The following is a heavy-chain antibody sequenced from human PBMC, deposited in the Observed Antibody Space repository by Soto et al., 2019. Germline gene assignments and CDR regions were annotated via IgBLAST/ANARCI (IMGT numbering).Heavy chain of an antibody. CDR1: GFTFDDYA. CDR3: AKGGSSGWYFDY. D-gene: IGHD6-19*01. V-gene: IGHV3-9*01. Sequence: EVQLVESGGGLVQPGRSLRLSCAASGFTFDDYAMHWVRQAPGKGLEWVSGISWNSGSIGYADSVKGRFTISRDNAKNPLYLQMNSLRAEDTALYYCAKGGSSGWYFDYWGQGTLVTVSS. J-gene: IGHJ4*02. CDR2: ISWNSGSI.